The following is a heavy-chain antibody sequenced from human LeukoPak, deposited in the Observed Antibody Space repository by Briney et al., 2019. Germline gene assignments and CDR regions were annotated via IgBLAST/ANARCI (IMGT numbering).Heavy chain of an antibody. J-gene: IGHJ3*02. Sequence: GGSLRLSCAASGFTFSSYVMHWVRQAPGKGLEWVAVIWYDGSNKHYADSVKGRFTISRDNSKNTLYLQMNSLRAEDTAVYYCAKALNEGDGYNWGAFDIWGQGTMVTVSS. D-gene: IGHD5-24*01. CDR1: GFTFSSYV. CDR3: AKALNEGDGYNWGAFDI. CDR2: IWYDGSNK. V-gene: IGHV3-33*06.